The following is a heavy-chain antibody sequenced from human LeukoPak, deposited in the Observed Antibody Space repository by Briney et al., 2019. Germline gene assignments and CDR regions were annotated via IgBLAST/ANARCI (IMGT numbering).Heavy chain of an antibody. V-gene: IGHV3-48*03. CDR3: GRDGTVAGTGPNWFDP. D-gene: IGHD6-13*01. CDR1: GFNFNTYE. Sequence: GGSLRLSCAASGFNFNTYEMNWVRQAPGKGLEWVSYICGRGSTKYYADSVKGRFTISRDNAKNSLYLQMNSLRAEDTAVYYCGRDGTVAGTGPNWFDPWGQGTLVTVSS. CDR2: ICGRGSTK. J-gene: IGHJ5*02.